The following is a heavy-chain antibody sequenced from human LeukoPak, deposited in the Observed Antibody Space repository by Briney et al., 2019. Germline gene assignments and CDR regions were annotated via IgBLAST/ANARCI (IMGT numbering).Heavy chain of an antibody. D-gene: IGHD3-22*01. Sequence: GASVKVSCKASGYTFTGYYMHWVQQAPGPGLDWMGRINPNSGGTNYAQKFQGRVTMTRDTSISTAYMELSRLRSDDTAVYYCARALVYYYDSSGYPLDYWGQGTLVTVSS. CDR3: ARALVYYYDSSGYPLDY. J-gene: IGHJ4*02. V-gene: IGHV1-2*06. CDR1: GYTFTGYY. CDR2: INPNSGGT.